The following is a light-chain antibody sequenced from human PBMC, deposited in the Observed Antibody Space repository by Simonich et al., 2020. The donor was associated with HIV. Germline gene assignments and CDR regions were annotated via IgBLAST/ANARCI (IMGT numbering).Light chain of an antibody. CDR3: QQYNSYPYT. CDR2: TAS. J-gene: IGKJ2*01. CDR1: QSISNV. Sequence: DIQMTQSPSTLSASVGDRVTITCRARQSISNVFAWDQQKTGKAPKLLIYTASSLEIGVPSRFSGSGSGTSFTLTISILQPDDFATYYCQQYNSYPYTFGQGTKLEIK. V-gene: IGKV1-5*03.